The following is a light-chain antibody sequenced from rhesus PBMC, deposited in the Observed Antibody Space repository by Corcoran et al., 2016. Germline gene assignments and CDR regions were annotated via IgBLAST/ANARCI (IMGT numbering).Light chain of an antibody. CDR3: MQALQTPLT. V-gene: IGKV2-73*01. Sequence: DIVMTQTPPSLPVTPGEPASISCRSSQSLLHSDGRTYLYWYLQKPGQPPRLLIYRVSNRFSGVPDRFSGSGSGTDFTLKISRVEAEDVGVYYCMQALQTPLTFGGGTKGELK. CDR2: RVS. CDR1: QSLLHSDGRTY. J-gene: IGKJ4*01.